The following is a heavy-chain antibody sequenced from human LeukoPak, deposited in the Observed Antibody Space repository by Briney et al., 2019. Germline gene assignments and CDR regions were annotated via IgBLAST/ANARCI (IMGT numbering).Heavy chain of an antibody. J-gene: IGHJ4*02. CDR1: GFTFDDYA. CDR2: ISWNSGSI. CDR3: ARGVAAAASDY. V-gene: IGHV3-9*01. D-gene: IGHD6-13*01. Sequence: GGSLRLSCAASGFTFDDYAMHWVRQAPGKGLEWVSGISWNSGSIGYADSVKGRFTISRDNAKNSLYLQMNSLRAEDTALYYCARGVAAAASDYWGQGTLVTVSS.